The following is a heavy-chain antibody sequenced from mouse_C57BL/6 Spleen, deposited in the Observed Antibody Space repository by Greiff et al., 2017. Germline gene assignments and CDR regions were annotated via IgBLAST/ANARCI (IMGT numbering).Heavy chain of an antibody. CDR1: GYAFSSYW. D-gene: IGHD1-1*01. CDR3: THYYGSSYEGFAY. V-gene: IGHV1-80*01. Sequence: VQLQQSGAELVKPGASVKISCKASGYAFSSYWMNWVKQRPGKGLEWIGQIYPGDGDTNYNGKFKGKATLTADKSSSTAYMQLSSLTSEDSAVYFCTHYYGSSYEGFAYWGQGTLVTVSA. CDR2: IYPGDGDT. J-gene: IGHJ3*01.